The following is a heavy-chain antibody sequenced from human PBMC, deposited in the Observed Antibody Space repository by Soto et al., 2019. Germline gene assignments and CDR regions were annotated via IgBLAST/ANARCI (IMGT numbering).Heavy chain of an antibody. J-gene: IGHJ6*02. CDR2: IIPIFGTA. CDR1: GGTFSSYA. D-gene: IGHD3-10*01. V-gene: IGHV1-69*13. Sequence: SVKVSCKASGGTFSSYAISWVRQAPGQGLEWMGGIIPIFGTANYAQKFQGRVTITADESTSTAYMELSSLRSEDTAVYYCARDPITMVLGVIETSVDYYYYGMHVWGQGTTVTVSS. CDR3: ARDPITMVLGVIETSVDYYYYGMHV.